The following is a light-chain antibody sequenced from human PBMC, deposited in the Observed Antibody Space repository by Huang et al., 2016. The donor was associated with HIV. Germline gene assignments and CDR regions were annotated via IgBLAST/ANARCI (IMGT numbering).Light chain of an antibody. Sequence: EIVLTQSPGNVSLSPGERVTLSCRASQSISSSYVAWYQHKRGQAPRLLIYGASIRASGIPDTFSGTGSGTDFTLTISRLEPEDVAVYSCQQYGGSPYTFGQGTKLEIK. J-gene: IGKJ2*01. CDR3: QQYGGSPYT. CDR2: GAS. V-gene: IGKV3-20*01. CDR1: QSISSSY.